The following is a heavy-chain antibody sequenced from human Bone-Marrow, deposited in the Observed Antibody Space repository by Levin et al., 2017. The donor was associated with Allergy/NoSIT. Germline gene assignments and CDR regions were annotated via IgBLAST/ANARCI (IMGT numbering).Heavy chain of an antibody. CDR3: VLPYGLSDVDV. J-gene: IGHJ6*02. CDR2: IIPIFGAP. D-gene: IGHD3-10*02. CDR1: GGIFNTYS. V-gene: IGHV1-69*06. Sequence: GASVKVSCKASGGIFNTYSINWVRQAPGRGLEWLGGIIPIFGAPHYSQKFQDRVTIIADKSTNTAHMELSGLTFEDTAVYYCVLPYGLSDVDVWGQGTTVTVSS.